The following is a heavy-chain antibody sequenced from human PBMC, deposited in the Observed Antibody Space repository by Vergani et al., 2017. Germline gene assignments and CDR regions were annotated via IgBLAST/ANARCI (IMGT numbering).Heavy chain of an antibody. CDR2: IYTSGST. D-gene: IGHD2-2*01. V-gene: IGHV4-61*02. CDR1: GGSISSGSYY. J-gene: IGHJ4*02. Sequence: QVHLQESGPGLVKPSQTLSLTCTVSGGSISSGSYYWSWIPQPAGKGLEWIGRIYTSGSTNYNPSLKSRVTISVDRSKNQCSLRMSSVTAADTAVYYCARRYCSSTSCYPTRYWGQGTLVTVSS. CDR3: ARRYCSSTSCYPTRY.